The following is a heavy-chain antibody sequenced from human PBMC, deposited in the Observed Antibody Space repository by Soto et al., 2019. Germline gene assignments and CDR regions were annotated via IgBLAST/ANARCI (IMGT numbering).Heavy chain of an antibody. Sequence: PSETLSLTCTVSGGSISSYYWSWIRQPPGKGLEWIGYIYYSGSTNYNPSLKSRVTISVDTSKNQFSLKLSSVTAADTAVYYCARASSDRGDCYAFDICGQRTMVTVSS. D-gene: IGHD2-21*02. CDR3: ARASSDRGDCYAFDI. V-gene: IGHV4-59*01. CDR1: GGSISSYY. CDR2: IYYSGST. J-gene: IGHJ3*02.